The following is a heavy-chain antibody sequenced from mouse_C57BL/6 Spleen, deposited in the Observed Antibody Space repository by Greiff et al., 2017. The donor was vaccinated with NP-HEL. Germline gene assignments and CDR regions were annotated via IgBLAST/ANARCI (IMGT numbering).Heavy chain of an antibody. CDR3: AKGEGYYYGSSSYFDY. Sequence: EVKLMESGGGLVKPGGSLKLSCAASGFTFSDYGMHWVRQAPEKGLEWVAYISSGSSTIYYVDTVKGRFTISRDNAKNTLFLQMTSLRSEDTAMYYCAKGEGYYYGSSSYFDYWGQGTTLTVSS. CDR1: GFTFSDYG. CDR2: ISSGSSTI. V-gene: IGHV5-17*01. J-gene: IGHJ2*01. D-gene: IGHD1-1*01.